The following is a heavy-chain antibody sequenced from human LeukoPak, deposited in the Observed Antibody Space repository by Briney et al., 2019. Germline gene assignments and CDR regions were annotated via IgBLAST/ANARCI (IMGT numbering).Heavy chain of an antibody. Sequence: SETLSLTCTVSGGSISSYYWSWIRQPPGKGLEWIGYIYTSGSTNYNPSLKSRVTISVDTSKNQFSLKLSSVTAADTAVYYCARFGWDLGALYYWGQGTLVTVSS. D-gene: IGHD3-16*01. CDR2: IYTSGST. V-gene: IGHV4-4*09. J-gene: IGHJ4*02. CDR3: ARFGWDLGALYY. CDR1: GGSISSYY.